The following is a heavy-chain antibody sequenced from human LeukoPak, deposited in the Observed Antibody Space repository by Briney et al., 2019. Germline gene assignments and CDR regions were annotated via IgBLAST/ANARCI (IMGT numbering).Heavy chain of an antibody. V-gene: IGHV5-10-1*01. D-gene: IGHD3-10*01. CDR1: GYIFTSYW. Sequence: GESLKISCKGSGYIFTSYWITWVRQRPGKGLEWMGRIDPSDSYTNYRPSFQGHVTISADKSISTAYLQWSSLKASDTAMYYCATSQNYGSIDFDYWGQGTLVTVPS. CDR3: ATSQNYGSIDFDY. J-gene: IGHJ4*02. CDR2: IDPSDSYT.